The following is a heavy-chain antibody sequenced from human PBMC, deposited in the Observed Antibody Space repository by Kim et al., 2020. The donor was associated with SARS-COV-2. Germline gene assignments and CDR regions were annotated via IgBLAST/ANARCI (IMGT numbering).Heavy chain of an antibody. CDR3: ARVGYCSSTSCYLFWEATHYGMDV. D-gene: IGHD2-2*01. CDR1: GGSFSGYY. V-gene: IGHV4-34*01. J-gene: IGHJ6*02. Sequence: SETLSLTCAVYGGSFSGYYWSWIRQPPGKGLEWIGEINHSGSTNYNPSLKSRVTISVDTSKNQFSLKLSSVTAADTAVYYCARVGYCSSTSCYLFWEATHYGMDVWGQGTTVTVSS. CDR2: INHSGST.